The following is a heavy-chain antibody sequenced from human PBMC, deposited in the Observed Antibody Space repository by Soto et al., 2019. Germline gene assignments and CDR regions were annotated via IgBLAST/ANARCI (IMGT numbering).Heavy chain of an antibody. J-gene: IGHJ4*01. CDR2: ISGSGGST. Sequence: PGGSLRLSCAASGFTFSSYAMSWVRQAPGKGLEWVSAISGSGGSTYYADSVKGRFTISRDNSKNTLYLQMNSLRAEDTAVYYCAKEPPYYYDSSGYYRGDYWGHGTLVTVSS. CDR3: AKEPPYYYDSSGYYRGDY. D-gene: IGHD3-22*01. CDR1: GFTFSSYA. V-gene: IGHV3-23*01.